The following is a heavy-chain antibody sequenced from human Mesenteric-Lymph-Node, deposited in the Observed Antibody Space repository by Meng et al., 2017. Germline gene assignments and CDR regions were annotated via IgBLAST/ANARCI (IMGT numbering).Heavy chain of an antibody. D-gene: IGHD3-10*01. J-gene: IGHJ4*02. CDR1: GGPFSSYT. CDR3: AINLADITMVRGVIILGF. V-gene: IGHV1-69*02. Sequence: QVQLVQSGAEVKKPGSSVKVSCKASGGPFSSYTISWVRQAPGQGLEWMGRIIPILGIANYAQKFQGRVTITADKSTSTAYMELSSLRSEDTAVYYCAINLADITMVRGVIILGFWGQGTLVTVSS. CDR2: IIPILGIA.